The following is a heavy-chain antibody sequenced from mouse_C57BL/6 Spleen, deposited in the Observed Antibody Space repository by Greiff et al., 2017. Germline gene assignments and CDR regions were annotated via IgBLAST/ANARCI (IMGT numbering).Heavy chain of an antibody. V-gene: IGHV1-82*01. J-gene: IGHJ3*01. D-gene: IGHD2-4*01. CDR3: ARENYDYDGVFAY. Sequence: QVQLQQSGPELVKPGASVKISCKASGYAFSSSWMNWVKQRPGKGLEWIGRIYPGDGDTNYNGKFKGKATLTADKSSSTAYMQLSSLTSEDSAVYFCARENYDYDGVFAYWGQGTLVTVSA. CDR2: IYPGDGDT. CDR1: GYAFSSSW.